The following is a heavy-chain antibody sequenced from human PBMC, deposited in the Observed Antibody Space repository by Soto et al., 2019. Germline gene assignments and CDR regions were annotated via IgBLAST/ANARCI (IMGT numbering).Heavy chain of an antibody. CDR3: ARETYRGFYFDY. V-gene: IGHV3-74*01. J-gene: IGHJ4*02. D-gene: IGHD4-4*01. Sequence: GGSLRLSCAASGFTFTDYWTHWVRQAPGKGLVWVSRINSDGSRTSYADSVTGRFTISRDNAKNTLYLQMNSLRVEDTALYYCARETYRGFYFDYWGQGTLVTVS. CDR1: GFTFTDYW. CDR2: INSDGSRT.